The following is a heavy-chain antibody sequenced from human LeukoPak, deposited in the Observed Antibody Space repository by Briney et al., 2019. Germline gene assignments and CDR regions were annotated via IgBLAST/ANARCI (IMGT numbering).Heavy chain of an antibody. V-gene: IGHV3-53*05. CDR2: IHSGGSD. Sequence: GGSLRLSCAASGFTVSSNYMNWVRQAPGKGLEWVAVIHSGGSDYYADSVKGRFTMSRDNSKNTVYFQMNSLRGEDTAVYYCARDAFLEGSRYFYMDVWGKGTMVTVSS. D-gene: IGHD3-3*01. CDR1: GFTVSSNY. J-gene: IGHJ6*03. CDR3: ARDAFLEGSRYFYMDV.